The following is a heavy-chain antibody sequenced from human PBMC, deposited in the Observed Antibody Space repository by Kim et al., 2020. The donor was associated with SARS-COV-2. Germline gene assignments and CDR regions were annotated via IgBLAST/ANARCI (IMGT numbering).Heavy chain of an antibody. CDR3: AKRLDY. J-gene: IGHJ4*02. V-gene: IGHV3-23*01. Sequence: RGSEGSTYCADSVKGRYTSSKDKSKNTLYLQMNSLRAEDTAVYYCAKRLDYWGQGTLVTVSS. CDR2: RGSEGST.